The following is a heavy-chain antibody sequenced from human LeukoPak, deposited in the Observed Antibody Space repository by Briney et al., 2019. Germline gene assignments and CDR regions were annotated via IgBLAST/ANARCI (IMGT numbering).Heavy chain of an antibody. CDR1: GYTFTVYW. V-gene: IGHV1-46*01. CDR3: ARDNSVRDEAWWFNP. Sequence: ASVKVSCKAFGYTFTVYWMHGVRQAPGQGPEWMGVISPSGGSTIYAQKFKGRVTLTRDMSTSTDYLELSSLRSEDTAVYYCARDNSVRDEAWWFNPWGQGTLVTVSS. CDR2: ISPSGGST. D-gene: IGHD5-24*01. J-gene: IGHJ5*02.